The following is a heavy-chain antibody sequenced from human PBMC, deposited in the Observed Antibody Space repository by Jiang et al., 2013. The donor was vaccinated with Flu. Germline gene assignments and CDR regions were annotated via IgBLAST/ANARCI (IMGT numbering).Heavy chain of an antibody. Sequence: PGLVKPSETLSLTCSVSGDSINSGSYYWSWIRQPPGKGLEWIGNIHDSGATKYNASLESRVTISMDTSKNQLSLKLNSVTAADTAVYYCARWGCSSVGCYHNWFDTWGQGTLVTVSS. CDR3: ARWGCSSVGCYHNWFDT. D-gene: IGHD2-2*01. CDR2: IHDSGAT. V-gene: IGHV4-61*01. CDR1: GDSINSGSYY. J-gene: IGHJ5*02.